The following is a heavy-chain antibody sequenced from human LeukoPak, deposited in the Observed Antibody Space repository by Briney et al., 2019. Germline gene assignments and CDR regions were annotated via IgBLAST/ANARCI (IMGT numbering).Heavy chain of an antibody. D-gene: IGHD3-10*01. CDR2: ISGYNGNT. V-gene: IGHV1-18*01. Sequence: ASVKVSCKASGYTFTNYAISWVRQAPGKGLEWMAWISGYNGNTNYAQKFQDRVALTTDRSTSTAYMELRSLRSDDTALYYCARDEKWFYGSGTYYDGRFFDFWGQGTMVTVSS. CDR3: ARDEKWFYGSGTYYDGRFFDF. J-gene: IGHJ3*01. CDR1: GYTFTNYA.